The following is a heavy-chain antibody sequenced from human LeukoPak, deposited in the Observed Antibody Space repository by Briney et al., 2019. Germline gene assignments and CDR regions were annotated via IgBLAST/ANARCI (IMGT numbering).Heavy chain of an antibody. V-gene: IGHV1-2*02. Sequence: ASVKVSCKASGYTFTGYYMHWVRQAPGQGLEWMGWINPNSGGTNYAQKFQGRVTMTRDTSIGTAYMELSRLRSDDTAVYYCARALWSSGWYVTGDYWGQGTLVTVSS. CDR3: ARALWSSGWYVTGDY. D-gene: IGHD6-19*01. CDR2: INPNSGGT. CDR1: GYTFTGYY. J-gene: IGHJ4*02.